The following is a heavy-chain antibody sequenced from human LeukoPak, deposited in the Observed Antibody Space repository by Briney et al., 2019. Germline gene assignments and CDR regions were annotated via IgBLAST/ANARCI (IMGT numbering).Heavy chain of an antibody. D-gene: IGHD2-2*02. CDR1: GFTFSGYG. J-gene: IGHJ6*03. V-gene: IGHV3-30-3*01. Sequence: RAGGSLRLSCEGSGFTFSGYGMHWARQAPGKGLEWVGVISYDGNNKDYTDSVKGRFTISRDNAKNTVYLQMSGLRPEDTAVYYCGRDRCSDSSCYNGATESIYYYYFMDVWGMGTTVTVSS. CDR2: ISYDGNNK. CDR3: GRDRCSDSSCYNGATESIYYYYFMDV.